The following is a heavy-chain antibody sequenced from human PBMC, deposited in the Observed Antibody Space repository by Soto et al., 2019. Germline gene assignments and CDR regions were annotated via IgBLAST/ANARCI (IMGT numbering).Heavy chain of an antibody. CDR3: AREQQLVPSSFLSDNYYYYYGMDV. J-gene: IGHJ6*02. Sequence: ASVKVSCKASGYTFTGYYMHWVRQAPGQGLEWMGWINPNSGGTNYAQKFQGWVTMTRDTSISTAYMELSRLRSDDTAVYYCAREQQLVPSSFLSDNYYYYYGMDVWGQGTTVTVSS. CDR1: GYTFTGYY. V-gene: IGHV1-2*04. D-gene: IGHD6-13*01. CDR2: INPNSGGT.